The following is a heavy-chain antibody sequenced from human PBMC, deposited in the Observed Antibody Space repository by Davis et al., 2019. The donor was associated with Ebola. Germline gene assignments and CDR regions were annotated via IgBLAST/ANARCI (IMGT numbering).Heavy chain of an antibody. CDR3: AKSRVAGTNDAFDI. Sequence: GGSLRLSCKGSGYSFTTYWIGWVRQMPGKGLEWMGIIYPGDSDTRYSPSFQGQVTFSADKSISTAYLQWSGLKASDTAIYYCAKSRVAGTNDAFDIWGQGTMVIVSS. D-gene: IGHD6-19*01. J-gene: IGHJ3*02. V-gene: IGHV5-51*01. CDR2: IYPGDSDT. CDR1: GYSFTTYW.